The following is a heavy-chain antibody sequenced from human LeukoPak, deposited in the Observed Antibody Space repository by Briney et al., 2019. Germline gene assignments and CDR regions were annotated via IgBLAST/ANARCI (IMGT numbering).Heavy chain of an antibody. V-gene: IGHV1-69*05. D-gene: IGHD5-24*01. CDR2: IIPIFGTA. Sequence: SVKVSCKASGGTFSSYAISWVRQAPGQGLEWMGGIIPIFGTANYAQKFQGRVTITTDESTSTAYMELSSLRSEDTAVYHCAREGDGYSMPDYWGQGTLVTVSS. J-gene: IGHJ4*02. CDR3: AREGDGYSMPDY. CDR1: GGTFSSYA.